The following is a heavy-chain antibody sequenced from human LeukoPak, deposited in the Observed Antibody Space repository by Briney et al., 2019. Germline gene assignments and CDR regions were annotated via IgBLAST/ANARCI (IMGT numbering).Heavy chain of an antibody. CDR2: LSGSGDSI. CDR1: GFTFSRYA. CDR3: AKGVSLWFGDTHYFDN. J-gene: IGHJ4*02. D-gene: IGHD3-10*01. Sequence: GGSLRLSCAASGFTFSRYAMSSGRQAPGQGLEWVSGLSGSGDSIYYAASVKGRFTASRDKSKNTLYVQMNSLRAEDTAVYYCAKGVSLWFGDTHYFDNWGQGTLVTVSS. V-gene: IGHV3-23*01.